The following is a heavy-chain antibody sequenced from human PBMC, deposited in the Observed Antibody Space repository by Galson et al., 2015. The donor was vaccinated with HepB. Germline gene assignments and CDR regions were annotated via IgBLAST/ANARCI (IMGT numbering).Heavy chain of an antibody. CDR3: ATEVGYSSSWFQGHRYYGMDV. J-gene: IGHJ6*02. Sequence: SLRLSCAASGFTISTYGMHWVRQAPGKGLEWVGVIWYDGSNKYYGESVKGRFTLSRDNSKNMVYLQMNSLRAEDTAVYYCATEVGYSSSWFQGHRYYGMDVWGQGTTVTVSS. V-gene: IGHV3-33*01. CDR2: IWYDGSNK. D-gene: IGHD6-13*01. CDR1: GFTISTYG.